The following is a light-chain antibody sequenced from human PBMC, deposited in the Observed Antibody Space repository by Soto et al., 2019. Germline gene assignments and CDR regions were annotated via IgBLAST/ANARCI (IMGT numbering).Light chain of an antibody. CDR3: HQRSYWPWT. CDR1: QSVSGY. J-gene: IGKJ1*01. Sequence: EIVLTQSPATLSLSPGERATLSCRASQSVSGYLVWYQQKPGQAPRLLIYEASTRATGIPARFSGSGTGTDFTLTINSLEPEDFAVYFCHQRSYWPWTFDQGTKVDIK. CDR2: EAS. V-gene: IGKV3-11*01.